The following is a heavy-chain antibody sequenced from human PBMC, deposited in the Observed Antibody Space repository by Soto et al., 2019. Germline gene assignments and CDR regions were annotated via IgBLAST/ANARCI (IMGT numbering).Heavy chain of an antibody. Sequence: GASVKVSCKASGYTFTSYYMHWVRQATGQGLEWMGIINPSGGSTSYAQKFQGRVTITRDTSTSTVYMELSSLRSEDTAVYYCARGRDQYSGSYYFDYWGQGTLVTVSS. CDR2: INPSGGST. CDR3: ARGRDQYSGSYYFDY. J-gene: IGHJ4*02. V-gene: IGHV1-46*01. D-gene: IGHD1-26*01. CDR1: GYTFTSYY.